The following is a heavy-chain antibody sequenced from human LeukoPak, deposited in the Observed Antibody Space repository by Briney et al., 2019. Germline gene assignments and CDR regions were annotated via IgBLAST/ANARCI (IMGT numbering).Heavy chain of an antibody. CDR1: GFTFSTYG. V-gene: IGHV3-33*01. CDR2: VWYDESLK. Sequence: GGSLRLSCAASGFTFSTYGMHWVRQAPGKGLEWVAVVWYDESLKYYADSVKGRFTISRDNSKNTLFLQLNSLRAEDTAAYYCATYLDVWGTGTTVIVSS. J-gene: IGHJ6*03. CDR3: ATYLDV.